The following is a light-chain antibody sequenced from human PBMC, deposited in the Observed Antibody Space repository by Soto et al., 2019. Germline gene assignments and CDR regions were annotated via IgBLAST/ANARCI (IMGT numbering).Light chain of an antibody. CDR3: HRYNSLYT. J-gene: IGKJ2*01. CDR2: KAS. V-gene: IGKV1-5*03. Sequence: DIQMTQSPSTLSASVGDRVTITCRASQSISSWLAWYQQKPGKAPKLLIYKASSLESGVPSRFGCSGSGTDSTLTISGLQPDDFATYYCHRYNSLYTFSQGTKLQIK. CDR1: QSISSW.